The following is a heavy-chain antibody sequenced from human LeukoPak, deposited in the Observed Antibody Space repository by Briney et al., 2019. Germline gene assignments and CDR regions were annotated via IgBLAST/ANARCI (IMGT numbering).Heavy chain of an antibody. CDR1: GYTFTGYY. D-gene: IGHD2-21*02. CDR2: INPNSGGT. CDR3: ARGGDCYSSENDAFDI. J-gene: IGHJ3*02. Sequence: GASVKVSCKASGYTFTGYYMHWVRQAPGQGFEWMGWINPNSGGTNYAQKFQGRATMTRDTSISTAYMELSRLRSDDTAVYYCARGGDCYSSENDAFDIWGQGTMVTVSS. V-gene: IGHV1-2*02.